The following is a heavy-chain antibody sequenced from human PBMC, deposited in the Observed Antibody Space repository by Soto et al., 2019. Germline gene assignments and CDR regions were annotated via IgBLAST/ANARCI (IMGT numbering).Heavy chain of an antibody. CDR3: AKPAYDILTGYYPFDY. V-gene: IGHV3-23*01. Sequence: EVPLLESGGGLVQPGGSLRLSCAASGFTFSSYAMSWVRQASGRGLEWVSAISGSGGSTYYADSVKGRFTISRDNSKNTLYLQMNSLRAEDTAVYYCAKPAYDILTGYYPFDYWGQRTIVTVSS. CDR2: ISGSGGST. J-gene: IGHJ4*02. D-gene: IGHD3-9*01. CDR1: GFTFSSYA.